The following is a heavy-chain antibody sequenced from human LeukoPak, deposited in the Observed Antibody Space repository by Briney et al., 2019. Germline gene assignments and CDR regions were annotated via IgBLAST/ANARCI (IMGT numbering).Heavy chain of an antibody. CDR3: TTDWAYYDFWSPPGDDAFDI. Sequence: PGGSLRLSCAASGFTFSNAWMSWVRQAPGKGLEWVGRIKSKTDGGTTDYAAPVKGRFTISRDDSKNTLYLQMNSLKTEDTAVHYCTTDWAYYDFWSPPGDDAFDIWGQGTMVTVSS. CDR1: GFTFSNAW. D-gene: IGHD3-3*01. CDR2: IKSKTDGGTT. V-gene: IGHV3-15*01. J-gene: IGHJ3*02.